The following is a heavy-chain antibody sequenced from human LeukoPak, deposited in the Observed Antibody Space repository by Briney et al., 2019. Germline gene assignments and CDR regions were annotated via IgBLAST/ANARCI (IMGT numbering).Heavy chain of an antibody. CDR1: GYTFTSYY. D-gene: IGHD3-22*01. CDR3: ARDMRHYRYYESDEYYFNFEY. CDR2: INPSGGST. V-gene: IGHV1-46*01. J-gene: IGHJ4*02. Sequence: GASVRVSSKPSGYTFTSYYMHCVRQAPGQGLEWMGIINPSGGSTSYAQKYQGRVTMTRDTSTSTVYMVLSSLRSEDTAVYYCARDMRHYRYYESDEYYFNFEYWGQGTLVTVSS.